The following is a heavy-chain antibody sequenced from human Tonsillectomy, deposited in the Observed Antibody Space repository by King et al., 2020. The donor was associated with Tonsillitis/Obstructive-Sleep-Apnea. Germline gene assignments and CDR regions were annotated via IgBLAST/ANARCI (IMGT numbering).Heavy chain of an antibody. CDR3: ARDSMSHYFDSSAYYTFAY. CDR2: ISAYNGDT. D-gene: IGHD3-22*01. Sequence: VQLVESGAEVKKPGASVKVSCKASGYSFTSYGISWVRQAPGHGLEWMGWISAYNGDTNYAQKLQGRVTMTTDTSTSTAYMELRSLRSDDTAVYYCARDSMSHYFDSSAYYTFAYWGQGTLVTVSS. CDR1: GYSFTSYG. J-gene: IGHJ4*02. V-gene: IGHV1-18*01.